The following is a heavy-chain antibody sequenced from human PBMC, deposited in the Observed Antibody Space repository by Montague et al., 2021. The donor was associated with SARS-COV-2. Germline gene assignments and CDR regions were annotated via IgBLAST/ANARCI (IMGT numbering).Heavy chain of an antibody. CDR2: IYDSGSS. V-gene: IGHV4-39*02. D-gene: IGHD5-12*01. J-gene: IGHJ3*02. CDR3: ARRGRKLLPVATTIGGFDI. Sequence: SETLSLTCTVSGGSISSNNYYWDWIRQPPGKGLEWIGSIYDSGSSYYNPSLKSRVTISVYTSKNHFSLKLNSVTAADTAVYYRARRGRKLLPVATTIGGFDIWGQGTMVTVSS. CDR1: GGSISSNNYY.